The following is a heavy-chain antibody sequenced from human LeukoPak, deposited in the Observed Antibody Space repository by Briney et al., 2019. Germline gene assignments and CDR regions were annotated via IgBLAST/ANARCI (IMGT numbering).Heavy chain of an antibody. Sequence: GGSLRLSCAASGFTFSSYSMSWVRQGPGKGLEWVSSISRGSTYIYYADSVKGRFTISRDNARNSLYLKMNSLRAEDMAVYYCARANSDLYYYFHGMDVWGQGTTVTVSS. D-gene: IGHD2/OR15-2a*01. CDR3: ARANSDLYYYFHGMDV. V-gene: IGHV3-21*01. J-gene: IGHJ6*02. CDR2: ISRGSTYI. CDR1: GFTFSSYS.